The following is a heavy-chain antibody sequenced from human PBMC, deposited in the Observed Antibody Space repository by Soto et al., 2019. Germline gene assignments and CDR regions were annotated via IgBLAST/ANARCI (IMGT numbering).Heavy chain of an antibody. J-gene: IGHJ4*02. CDR1: GGSINNYY. Sequence: QVQLQESGPGLVKPAETLSLSCTVSGGSINNYYWSWIRQPPGKGLEWIGYIYYSGTTSYNPSLNSRVTMSVDRSKNQFSLKVNSVTAADTAVYYCARESYYGSGATVVAYWGQGTLATVSS. CDR2: IYYSGTT. CDR3: ARESYYGSGATVVAY. V-gene: IGHV4-59*01. D-gene: IGHD3-10*01.